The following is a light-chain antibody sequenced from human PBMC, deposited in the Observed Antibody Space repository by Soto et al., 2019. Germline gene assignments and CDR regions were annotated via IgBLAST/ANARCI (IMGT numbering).Light chain of an antibody. V-gene: IGLV1-51*01. CDR1: SSNIGGNS. J-gene: IGLJ2*01. CDR2: DDN. Sequence: QSVMTQPPSVSAAPGQKVTISCSGSSSNIGGNSVSWYQQLPGTALKLLIYDDNKRPSGIPDRFSGYKSGTSATLGITGFQTGDEADYYCASYTSSSTSVIFGRGTKLTVL. CDR3: ASYTSSSTSVI.